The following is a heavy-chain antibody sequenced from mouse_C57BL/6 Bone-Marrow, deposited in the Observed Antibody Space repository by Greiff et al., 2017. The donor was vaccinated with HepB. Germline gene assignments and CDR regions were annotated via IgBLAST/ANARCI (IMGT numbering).Heavy chain of an antibody. CDR3: ARGFPLLLQGY. CDR1: GYTFTSYW. V-gene: IGHV1-55*01. Sequence: VQLQQPGAELVKPGASVKMSCKASGYTFTSYWITWVKQRPGQGLEWIGDIYPGSGSTNYNEKFKSKATLTGDTSSSTAYMQLSSLTSEDSAVYYGARGFPLLLQGYWGQGTTLTVSS. D-gene: IGHD1-1*01. CDR2: IYPGSGST. J-gene: IGHJ2*01.